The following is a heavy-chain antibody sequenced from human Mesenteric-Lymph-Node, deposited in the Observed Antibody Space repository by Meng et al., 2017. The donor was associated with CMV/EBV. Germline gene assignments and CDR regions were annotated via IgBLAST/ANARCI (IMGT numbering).Heavy chain of an antibody. CDR3: ARITGKYRVY. J-gene: IGHJ4*02. D-gene: IGHD1-14*01. V-gene: IGHV3-21*01. CDR2: ITSSSSYI. Sequence: GESLKISCAASGFTFSSYSMNWVRQAPGKGLEWVSSITSSSSYIFYADSVKGRFTISRDNAKNSLYLQMNSLRAEDTAVYYCARITGKYRVYWGQGTLVTVSS. CDR1: GFTFSSYS.